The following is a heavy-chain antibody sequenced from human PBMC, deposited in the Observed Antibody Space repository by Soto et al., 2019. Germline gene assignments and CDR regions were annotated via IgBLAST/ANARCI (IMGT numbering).Heavy chain of an antibody. CDR2: IYHSGST. Sequence: SETLSLTCTVSGGSISSYYWTWIRQPPGKGLEWIGYIYHSGSTNYNPSLKSRVSISVDTSKNQFSLKLSSVTAADTAVYYCAGGEYYYYMDVWGKGTTVTVSS. V-gene: IGHV4-59*01. CDR3: AGGEYYYYMDV. J-gene: IGHJ6*03. D-gene: IGHD1-26*01. CDR1: GGSISSYY.